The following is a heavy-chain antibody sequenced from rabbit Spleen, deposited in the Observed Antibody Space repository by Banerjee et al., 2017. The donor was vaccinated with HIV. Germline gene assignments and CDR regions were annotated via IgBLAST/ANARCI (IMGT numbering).Heavy chain of an antibody. D-gene: IGHD8-1*01. J-gene: IGHJ6*01. CDR2: IYSGSSGYT. CDR1: GIDFSNYYY. CDR3: ARDTGSSFSSYGMDL. Sequence: QQQLEESGGGLVKPGGTLTLTCKVSGIDFSNYYYMCWVRQAPGKGLELIACIYSGSSGYTYYATWATGRFTCSKTSTTTVTLQMTSLTAADTATYFCARDTGSSFSSYGMDLWGPGTLVTVS. V-gene: IGHV1S45*01.